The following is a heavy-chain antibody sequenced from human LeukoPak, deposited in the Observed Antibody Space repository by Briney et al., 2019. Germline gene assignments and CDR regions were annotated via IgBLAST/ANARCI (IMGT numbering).Heavy chain of an antibody. CDR2: ITSGSTYI. D-gene: IGHD1-26*01. V-gene: IGHV3-21*01. J-gene: IGHJ4*02. CDR1: GFTFSSYT. Sequence: GGSLRLSCAAFGFTFSSYTMHWVRQAPEKGLEWVSSITSGSTYIYYADSVKGRFTISRDNAKNSLYLQMNSLRAEDTAVYYCARAISGATNFDSWGQGTLVTVSS. CDR3: ARAISGATNFDS.